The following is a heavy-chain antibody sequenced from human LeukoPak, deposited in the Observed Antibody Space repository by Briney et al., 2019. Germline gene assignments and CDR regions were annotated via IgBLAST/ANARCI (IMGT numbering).Heavy chain of an antibody. D-gene: IGHD3-10*01. CDR1: GFSFSSYE. CDR2: ISSSSSTI. CDR3: ARALWFGETFPAY. Sequence: GGSLRLSCAASGFSFSSYEMNWVRQAPGKGLQWVSYISSSSSTIYYADSVKGRFTISRDNAKNSLYLQMNSLRAEDTAVYYCARALWFGETFPAYWGQGTLVTVSS. V-gene: IGHV3-48*01. J-gene: IGHJ4*02.